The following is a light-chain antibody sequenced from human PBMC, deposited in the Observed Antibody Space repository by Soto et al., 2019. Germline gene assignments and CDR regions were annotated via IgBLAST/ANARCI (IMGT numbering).Light chain of an antibody. J-gene: IGLJ1*01. Sequence: QSALTQPPSASGSPGQSVTISCTGTSSDVGRYNYVSWYQHHPGKAPKLIIYDVSQRPSGVPDRFSGSKSGNTASLTVSGRQAEDEADYYCNSYADSNTYVFGTGTKLTVL. CDR1: SSDVGRYNY. CDR2: DVS. CDR3: NSYADSNTYV. V-gene: IGLV2-8*01.